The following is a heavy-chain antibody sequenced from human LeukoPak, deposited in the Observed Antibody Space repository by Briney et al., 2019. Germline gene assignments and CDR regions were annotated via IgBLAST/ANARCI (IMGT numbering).Heavy chain of an antibody. CDR3: AREGQWLGEMDF. J-gene: IGHJ4*02. D-gene: IGHD6-19*01. CDR2: VFDSGNT. CDR1: RGTIQRHF. Sequence: TSETVSLTCTVSRGTIQRHFWSWVRQPAGKGLEWIGRVFDSGNTDYNPSLNGRVTLSVDTSKNEFSLTLTSVTAADTAVYYCAREGQWLGEMDFWGPGILVSVSS. V-gene: IGHV4-4*07.